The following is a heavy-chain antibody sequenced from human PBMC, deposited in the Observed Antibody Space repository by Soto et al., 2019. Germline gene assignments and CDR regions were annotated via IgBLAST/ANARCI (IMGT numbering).Heavy chain of an antibody. J-gene: IGHJ5*02. Sequence: SETLSLTCAVYGGSFSGYYWSWIRQPPGKGLEWIGEINHSGSTNYNPSLKSRVTISVDTSKNQFSLKLSFVTAADTAVYYCASSLEPIDAWFDPWGQGTLVTVSS. CDR3: ASSLEPIDAWFDP. V-gene: IGHV4-34*01. CDR2: INHSGST. D-gene: IGHD3-22*01. CDR1: GGSFSGYY.